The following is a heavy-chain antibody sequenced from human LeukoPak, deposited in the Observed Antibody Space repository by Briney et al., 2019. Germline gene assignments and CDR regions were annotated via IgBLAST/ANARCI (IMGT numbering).Heavy chain of an antibody. CDR2: ISGDGGT. V-gene: IGHV3-23*01. Sequence: GGSLRLSCAASGFTFGSSGMSWVRQAPGKGLEWVSAISGDGGTYYADSVKGRFIISRDNSKNTLYLQMNSLGGEDTALYYCARYCGAASCYSGFDYWGQGTLVTVAS. D-gene: IGHD2-15*01. CDR3: ARYCGAASCYSGFDY. J-gene: IGHJ4*02. CDR1: GFTFGSSG.